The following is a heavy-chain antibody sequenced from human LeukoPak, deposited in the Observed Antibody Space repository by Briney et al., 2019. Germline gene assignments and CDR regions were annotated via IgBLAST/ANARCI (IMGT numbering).Heavy chain of an antibody. CDR2: ISAYNGNT. CDR1: GYTFTSYG. Sequence: GASVKVSCKASGYTFTSYGISWVRQAPGQGLEWMGWISAYNGNTNYAQKRQGRVTMTTDTSTSTVYLELRSLRSDDTAVYYCARVGDDILTGYYTANYYYYYMDVWGKGTTVTVSS. J-gene: IGHJ6*03. V-gene: IGHV1-18*01. D-gene: IGHD3-9*01. CDR3: ARVGDDILTGYYTANYYYYYMDV.